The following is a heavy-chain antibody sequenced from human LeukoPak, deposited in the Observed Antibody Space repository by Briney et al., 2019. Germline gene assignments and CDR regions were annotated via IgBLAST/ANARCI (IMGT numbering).Heavy chain of an antibody. V-gene: IGHV3-53*04. Sequence: GGSLRLSCAASGFTVSSNYMSWVRQAPGKGLEWGSVIYSGGSTYYADSVKGRFTISRHKSKNTLYLQMNSLRAEDTAVYYCARAGYFDSSGHYSSFDYWGQGTLVTVSS. CDR2: IYSGGST. CDR1: GFTVSSNY. J-gene: IGHJ4*02. D-gene: IGHD3-22*01. CDR3: ARAGYFDSSGHYSSFDY.